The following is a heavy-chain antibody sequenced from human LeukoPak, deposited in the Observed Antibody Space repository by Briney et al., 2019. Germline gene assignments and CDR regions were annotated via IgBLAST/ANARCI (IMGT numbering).Heavy chain of an antibody. CDR2: INPNSGGT. Sequence: ASVKVSCKASGYTFTGYYMHWVRQAPGQGLEWMGWINPNSGGTNYAQKFQGRVTMTRDTSISTAYVELSRLRSDDTAVYYCAKAPSIYYDSSGYYPFYWGQGTLVTVSS. D-gene: IGHD3-22*01. CDR1: GYTFTGYY. V-gene: IGHV1-2*02. J-gene: IGHJ4*02. CDR3: AKAPSIYYDSSGYYPFY.